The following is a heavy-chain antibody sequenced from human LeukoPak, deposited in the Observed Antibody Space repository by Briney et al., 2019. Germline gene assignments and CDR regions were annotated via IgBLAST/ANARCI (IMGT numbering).Heavy chain of an antibody. J-gene: IGHJ4*02. CDR3: ASFDSAIVTSDY. Sequence: PGGSLRLSCAASGFTFSSYWMSWVRQAPGKGLEWVANLNQDGSAKHHVDSVKGRFTISRDNAKNSLYLQVSSLRAEDTAVYYCASFDSAIVTSDYWGQGTLVTVSS. D-gene: IGHD5-18*01. CDR2: LNQDGSAK. V-gene: IGHV3-7*03. CDR1: GFTFSSYW.